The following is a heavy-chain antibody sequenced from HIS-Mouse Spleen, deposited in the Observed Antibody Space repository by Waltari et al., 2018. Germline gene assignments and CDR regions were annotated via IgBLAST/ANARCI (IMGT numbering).Heavy chain of an antibody. CDR1: GGSISSRSSY. V-gene: IGHV4-39*07. J-gene: IGHJ2*01. CDR3: AREIPYSSSWYDWYFDL. Sequence: QLQLQESGPGLVKPSETRSPTCTVSGGSISSRSSYRGWIRQPPGKGLEWIGSIYYSGSTYYNPSLKSRVTISVDTSKNQFYLKLGSVTAAETAVYYCAREIPYSSSWYDWYFDLWGRGTLVTVSS. D-gene: IGHD6-13*01. CDR2: IYYSGST.